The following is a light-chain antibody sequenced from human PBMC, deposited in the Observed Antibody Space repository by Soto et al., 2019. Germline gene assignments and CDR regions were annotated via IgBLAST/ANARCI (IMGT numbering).Light chain of an antibody. CDR1: SSNIGSNT. Sequence: QPVLTQPPSASGTPGQRVTISCSGSSSNIGSNTVNWYQQLPGTAPKVVINSNNQRPSGVPDRFSGSKSGTSASLAISGLQSEDEADYYCAAWDDSLNGFYVFGTGTKVTVL. CDR3: AAWDDSLNGFYV. J-gene: IGLJ1*01. V-gene: IGLV1-44*01. CDR2: SNN.